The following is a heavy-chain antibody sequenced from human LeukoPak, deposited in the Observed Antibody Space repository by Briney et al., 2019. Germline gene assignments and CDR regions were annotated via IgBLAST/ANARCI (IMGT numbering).Heavy chain of an antibody. CDR2: IYYSGNT. Sequence: PSETLSLTCTVSGGSISRYHWSWIRQPPGKGLEWIGYIYYSGNTNYNPSLKSRVTISLDTSKNQFSLNLRSVTAADAAVYYCARVSQAIRESLDYWGQGTLVTVSS. CDR1: GGSISRYH. V-gene: IGHV4-59*01. CDR3: ARVSQAIRESLDY. D-gene: IGHD3-10*01. J-gene: IGHJ4*02.